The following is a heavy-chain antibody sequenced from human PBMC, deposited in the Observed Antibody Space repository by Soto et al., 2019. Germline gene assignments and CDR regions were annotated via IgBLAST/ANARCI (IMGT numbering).Heavy chain of an antibody. D-gene: IGHD3-9*01. CDR1: GGSFSGNY. CDR3: ARESHDILTGPPWVWYFDL. CDR2: INNRGSI. J-gene: IGHJ2*01. V-gene: IGHV4-34*01. Sequence: QVQLQQWGAGPLRPLETLSLTCGVSGGSFSGNYWAWTRQPPGKGLEWIGEINNRGSINYNPSLKSRVSISVDTSKNHYSLNLRSVTAADTAVYYCARESHDILTGPPWVWYFDLWGRGTLVTVSS.